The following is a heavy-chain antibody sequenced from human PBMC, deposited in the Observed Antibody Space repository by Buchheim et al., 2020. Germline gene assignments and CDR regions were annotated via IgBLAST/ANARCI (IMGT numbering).Heavy chain of an antibody. CDR3: ARMARDGYHSIDY. CDR1: GFTFSSYG. D-gene: IGHD5-24*01. V-gene: IGHV3-48*03. CDR2: ISSSVTTR. Sequence: EVQLVESGGGLVQPGGSLRLSCEASGFTFSSYGMNWVRQAPGKGLEWVSYISSSVTTRSYADSVKGRFTISRDNAKNSLYLQMNSLTVEDTALYYCARMARDGYHSIDYWGQGTL. J-gene: IGHJ4*02.